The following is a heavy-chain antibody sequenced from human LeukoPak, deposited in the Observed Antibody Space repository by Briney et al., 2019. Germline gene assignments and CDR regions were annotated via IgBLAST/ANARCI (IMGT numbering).Heavy chain of an antibody. Sequence: GGALRHSCAASGFTFNSYEMNWVRQAPGKGLEWVSYISKSGNSKYYADSVKGRFNISRDNAKNSLYLQMDSLRAEHTAVYYCARDWGWYYFDYCGQGTQVTVSS. CDR1: GFTFNSYE. CDR3: ARDWGWYYFDY. V-gene: IGHV3-48*03. D-gene: IGHD6-19*01. J-gene: IGHJ4*02. CDR2: ISKSGNSK.